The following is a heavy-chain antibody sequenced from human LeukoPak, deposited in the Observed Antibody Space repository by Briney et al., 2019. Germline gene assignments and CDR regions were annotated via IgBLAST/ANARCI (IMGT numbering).Heavy chain of an antibody. CDR3: ARDLPHYGDYVGVFDY. D-gene: IGHD4-17*01. Sequence: GGSLRLSCAASGFTVSSNYMSWVRQAPGKGLEWVSVIYSGGSTYYADSVKGRFTISRDNSKNTLYLQMNSLRAEDTAVYYCARDLPHYGDYVGVFDYWGQGTLVTVPS. V-gene: IGHV3-66*01. J-gene: IGHJ4*02. CDR1: GFTVSSNY. CDR2: IYSGGST.